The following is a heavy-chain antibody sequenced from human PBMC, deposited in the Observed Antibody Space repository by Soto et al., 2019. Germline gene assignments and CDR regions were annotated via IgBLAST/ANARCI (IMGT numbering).Heavy chain of an antibody. D-gene: IGHD3-22*01. CDR3: ATDPSLYDNDY. Sequence: ASVKVSCKASGYTFTSYGISWVRQAPGQGLEWMGWISAYNGNTNYAQKLQGRVTMTEDTSTGTAYMELSSLRSEDTAVYYCATDPSLYDNDYWGQGTLVTVSS. CDR1: GYTFTSYG. J-gene: IGHJ4*02. CDR2: ISAYNGNT. V-gene: IGHV1-18*04.